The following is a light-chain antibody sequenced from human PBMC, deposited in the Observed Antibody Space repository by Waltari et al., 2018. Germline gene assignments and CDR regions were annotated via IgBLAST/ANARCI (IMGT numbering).Light chain of an antibody. J-gene: IGKJ1*01. Sequence: DIQMTQSPSSLSASVGDRVTITCQASQDISNYLNWYQQKPGKAPKLLIYKASNLDSGVPSRFSGGGSGTEFTLTISSLQPDDFATYYCQQYNSYSLWTFGQGTKVEIK. CDR3: QQYNSYSLWT. CDR2: KAS. V-gene: IGKV1-5*03. CDR1: QDISNY.